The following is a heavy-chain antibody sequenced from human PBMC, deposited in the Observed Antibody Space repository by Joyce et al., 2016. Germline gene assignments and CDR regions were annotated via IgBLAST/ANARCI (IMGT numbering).Heavy chain of an antibody. CDR1: GGSIKNGGYY. CDR3: ARDHRVGATTARAS. V-gene: IGHV4-31*03. Sequence: QVQLQESGPGLVRPSQTLSLTCSVSGGSIKNGGYYWTWIRQPPGKGLEWIGNSHYSGTTYHNPTLKSRFTISVDTSKHQFSLKLSSVTAADTAVYYCARDHRVGATTARASWGQGSLVTVSS. CDR2: SHYSGTT. J-gene: IGHJ5*02. D-gene: IGHD1-26*01.